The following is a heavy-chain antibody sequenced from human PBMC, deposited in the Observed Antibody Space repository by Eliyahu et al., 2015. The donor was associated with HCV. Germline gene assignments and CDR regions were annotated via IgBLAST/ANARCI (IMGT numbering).Heavy chain of an antibody. D-gene: IGHD3-9*01. V-gene: IGHV3-13*01. CDR2: IGTAGDT. CDR3: ARETGNKPNFDY. J-gene: IGHJ4*02. Sequence: VYLVESGGGLAQPGGSLRLSCAASGFTFSYHDMHWVRQVTGKGRVEWVSAIGTAGDTYYSGSVKGRFTISRENAKNSLHLQMHDLRAEDTAVYYCARETGNKPNFDYWGQGTLVTVSS. CDR1: GFTFSYHD.